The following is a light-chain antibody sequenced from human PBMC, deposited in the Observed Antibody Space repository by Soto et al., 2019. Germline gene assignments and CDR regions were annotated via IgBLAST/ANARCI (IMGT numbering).Light chain of an antibody. J-gene: IGKJ1*01. Sequence: EIVMTRSPATLSVSPGERATLSCRASQSISSSLAWYQQKPGQAPRLLIHGASTRATGIPARFCGGGSGTHFTLTISSLQSEDFAVYFCGQFVSAPPRTFGQGTKVEIK. CDR1: QSISSS. V-gene: IGKV3-15*01. CDR3: GQFVSAPPRT. CDR2: GAS.